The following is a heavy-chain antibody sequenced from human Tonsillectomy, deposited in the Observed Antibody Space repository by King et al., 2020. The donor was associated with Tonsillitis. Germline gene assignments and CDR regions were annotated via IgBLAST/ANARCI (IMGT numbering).Heavy chain of an antibody. CDR3: ASRADKYYYYGMDA. CDR2: IIPIFGTA. V-gene: IGHV1-69*01. Sequence: QLVQSGAEVKKPGSSVKVSCKASGGTFSSYAISWVRQAPGQGLEWMGGIIPIFGTANYAQKFQGRVTITADESTSTAYMELSSLRSEDTAVYFCASRADKYYYYGMDAWGQGTTVTVSS. J-gene: IGHJ6*02. D-gene: IGHD1-26*01. CDR1: GGTFSSYA.